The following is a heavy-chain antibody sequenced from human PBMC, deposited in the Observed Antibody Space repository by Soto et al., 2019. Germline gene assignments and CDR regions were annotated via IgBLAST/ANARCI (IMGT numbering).Heavy chain of an antibody. Sequence: EVQLVESGGGLVQPGGSLRLSCVASEFTFSSYEMNWVRQAPGKGLEWVSYISSRGTTIYYTDSVKGRLTISRDNAKKSLYLQMNSLRAEDTAVYYCVRFGGGAAGPGDYWGQGTLVTVSS. CDR1: EFTFSSYE. V-gene: IGHV3-48*03. J-gene: IGHJ4*02. D-gene: IGHD6-13*01. CDR3: VRFGGGAAGPGDY. CDR2: ISSRGTTI.